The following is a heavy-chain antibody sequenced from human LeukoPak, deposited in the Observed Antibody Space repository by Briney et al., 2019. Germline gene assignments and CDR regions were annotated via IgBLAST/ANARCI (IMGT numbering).Heavy chain of an antibody. J-gene: IGHJ4*02. D-gene: IGHD4-17*01. CDR1: GGSISSSSYY. V-gene: IGHV4-61*05. CDR2: IYYSGST. Sequence: SETLSLTCTVSGGSISSSSYYWGWIRQPPGKGLEWIGYIYYSGSTDYNPSLKSRVTMSVDTSKNQFSLKLSSVTAADTAVYYCARGVGYGHYFDYWGQGTLVTVSS. CDR3: ARGVGYGHYFDY.